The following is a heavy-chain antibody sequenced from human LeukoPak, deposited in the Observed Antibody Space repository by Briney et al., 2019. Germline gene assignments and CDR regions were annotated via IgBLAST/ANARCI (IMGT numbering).Heavy chain of an antibody. Sequence: ASVKVSCKASGYTFTSYDINWVRQATGQGLEWMGWMNPNSGNTSYAQKFQGRVTMSRDTSISTAYMELSSLRSEDTAVYYCARLPKYSRPLDYWGQGTLVTVSS. V-gene: IGHV1-8*01. CDR1: GYTFTSYD. CDR2: MNPNSGNT. J-gene: IGHJ4*02. CDR3: ARLPKYSRPLDY. D-gene: IGHD6-6*01.